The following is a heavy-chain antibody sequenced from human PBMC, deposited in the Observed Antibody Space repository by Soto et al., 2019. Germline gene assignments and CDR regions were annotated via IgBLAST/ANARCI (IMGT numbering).Heavy chain of an antibody. Sequence: SLRLSFAASGFTFTNYLMHWVRQAPGKGLVWVSRINSDGSTTNYADSVKGRFTISRDNAENTVYLQMNSLRDEDTAVYYCARGIRNYYGVDVWGQGTTVTVSS. J-gene: IGHJ6*02. V-gene: IGHV3-74*01. CDR3: ARGIRNYYGVDV. D-gene: IGHD5-18*01. CDR1: GFTFTNYL. CDR2: INSDGSTT.